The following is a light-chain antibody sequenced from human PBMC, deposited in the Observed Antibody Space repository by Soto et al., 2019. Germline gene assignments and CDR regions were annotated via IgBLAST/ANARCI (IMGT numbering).Light chain of an antibody. Sequence: QSVLTQPPSASGTPGQRVPISCSGSRSNIGSNTVHWYQQLPGTAPKLLIYSVNQRPSGVPDRFSGSKSGTSASLAISGLQSEDEADYYCAAWDDSLNGVVFGGGTKLTVL. CDR2: SVN. CDR1: RSNIGSNT. CDR3: AAWDDSLNGVV. V-gene: IGLV1-44*01. J-gene: IGLJ2*01.